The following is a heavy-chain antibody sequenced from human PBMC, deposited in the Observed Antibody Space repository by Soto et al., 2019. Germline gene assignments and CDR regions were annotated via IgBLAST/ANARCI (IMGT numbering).Heavy chain of an antibody. Sequence: QVQLVQSGAEVKKPGASVKVSCKASGYTFTSYDINWVRQATGQGLEWMGWMNPNSGNTGYAQKFQGRVTMTRNTSISTAYMELSSLRSEDTAVYYCARAPGYSGYDYWGYYYYYYCMDVWGQGTTVTVSS. J-gene: IGHJ6*02. CDR3: ARAPGYSGYDYWGYYYYYYCMDV. CDR1: GYTFTSYD. CDR2: MNPNSGNT. D-gene: IGHD5-12*01. V-gene: IGHV1-8*01.